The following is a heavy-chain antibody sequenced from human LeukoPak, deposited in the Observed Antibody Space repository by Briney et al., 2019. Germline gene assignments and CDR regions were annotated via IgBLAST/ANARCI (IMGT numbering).Heavy chain of an antibody. CDR3: AKDLAATQLSYFDY. D-gene: IGHD2-15*01. CDR1: GFTFSSYA. V-gene: IGHV3-23*01. J-gene: IGHJ4*02. Sequence: PGGSLRLSCAASGFTFSSYAMSWVRQAPGKGLEWVSAISGSGGSTYYADSVKGRFTISRDNSKNTQYLQMNSLRAEDTAVYYCAKDLAATQLSYFDYWGQGTLVTVSS. CDR2: ISGSGGST.